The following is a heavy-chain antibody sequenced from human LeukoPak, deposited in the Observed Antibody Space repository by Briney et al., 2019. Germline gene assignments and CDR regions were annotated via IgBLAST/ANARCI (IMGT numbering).Heavy chain of an antibody. V-gene: IGHV4-4*02. Sequence: SETLSLTCAVSGGSISSSNWWSWVRPPPGKGLEWIGEIYHSGSTNYNPSLKSRVTISVDKSKNQFSLKLSSVTAADTAVHYCARKQGYDFWSGYYSYFDYWGQGTLVTVSS. CDR1: GGSISSSNW. D-gene: IGHD3-3*01. J-gene: IGHJ4*02. CDR2: IYHSGST. CDR3: ARKQGYDFWSGYYSYFDY.